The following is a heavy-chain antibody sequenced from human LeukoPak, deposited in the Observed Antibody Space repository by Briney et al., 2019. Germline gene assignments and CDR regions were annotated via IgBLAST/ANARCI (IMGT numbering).Heavy chain of an antibody. CDR2: IDRDGSGT. Sequence: PGGSLRLSCAASGFTFSSYWMNWARQAPGKGLVWVSRIDRDGSGTSYADSVKGRFTISRDDVKNMLYLQMNSLRVEDTGLYYCSTVEHFWGQGTLVTVSS. D-gene: IGHD1/OR15-1a*01. J-gene: IGHJ4*02. CDR1: GFTFSSYW. V-gene: IGHV3-74*01. CDR3: STVEHF.